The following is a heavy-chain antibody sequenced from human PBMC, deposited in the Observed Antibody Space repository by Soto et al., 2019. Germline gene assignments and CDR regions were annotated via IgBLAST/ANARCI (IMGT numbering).Heavy chain of an antibody. D-gene: IGHD5-18*01. CDR3: APQGLPNYYYYGMDV. J-gene: IGHJ6*02. V-gene: IGHV1-69*12. CDR1: GGTVSSYA. Sequence: QVQLVQSGAEVKKPGSSVKVSCKASGGTVSSYAISWVRQAPGQGLEWMGGIIPIFGTATYTQKFQGRVTITADESTSTAYMELSSLRSEDTAVYYCAPQGLPNYYYYGMDVWGQGTTVTVSS. CDR2: IIPIFGTA.